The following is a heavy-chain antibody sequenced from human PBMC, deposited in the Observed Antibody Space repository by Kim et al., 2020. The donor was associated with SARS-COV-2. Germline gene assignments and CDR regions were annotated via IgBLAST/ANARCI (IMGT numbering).Heavy chain of an antibody. D-gene: IGHD2-15*01. Sequence: AESVKGRFTISSDNSRNTVHLQMNSLRVDDTAVYYCARDAGSYYYYSMDVWGPGTTVTVSS. J-gene: IGHJ6*02. V-gene: IGHV3-30*07. CDR3: ARDAGSYYYYSMDV.